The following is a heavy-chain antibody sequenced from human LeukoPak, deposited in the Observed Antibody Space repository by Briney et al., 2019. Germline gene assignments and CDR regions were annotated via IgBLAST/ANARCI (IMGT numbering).Heavy chain of an antibody. CDR2: INHSGST. Sequence: PGGSLRLSCAASGFTFSSSAMSWIRQPPGKGLEWIGEINHSGSTNYNPSLKSRVTISVDTSKNQFSLKLSSVTAADTAVYYCARGLGRTIDYWGQGTLVTVSS. CDR3: ARGLGRTIDY. D-gene: IGHD1-1*01. J-gene: IGHJ4*02. CDR1: GFTFSSSA. V-gene: IGHV4-34*01.